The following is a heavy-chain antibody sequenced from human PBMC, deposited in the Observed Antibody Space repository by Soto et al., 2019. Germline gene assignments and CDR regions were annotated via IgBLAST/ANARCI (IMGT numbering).Heavy chain of an antibody. CDR3: ARVGVHNYGMDV. CDR1: GYTFTGYY. V-gene: IGHV1-2*02. J-gene: IGHJ6*02. Sequence: ASSEVSCKASGYTFTGYYMHWVRQAPGQGLEWMGWINPNSGGTNYAQKFQGRVTMTRDTSISTAYMELSRLRSDDTAVYYCARVGVHNYGMDVWGQGTTVTVSS. CDR2: INPNSGGT. D-gene: IGHD3-3*01.